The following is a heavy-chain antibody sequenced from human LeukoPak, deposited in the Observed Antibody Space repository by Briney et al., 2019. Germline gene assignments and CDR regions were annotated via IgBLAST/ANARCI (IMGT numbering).Heavy chain of an antibody. J-gene: IGHJ6*02. V-gene: IGHV7-4-1*02. D-gene: IGHD2-2*02. CDR1: GYTFTTYA. CDR2: INTNTGNP. CDR3: ASLQGQYCSSTSCYTYYSYGMDV. Sequence: PSASVTVSCKASGYTFTTYAMNWVRQAPGQGLEWMGWINTNTGNPTYAQGFTGRFVFSLDTSVNTAYLQISSLKAEDSAVYFCASLQGQYCSSTSCYTYYSYGMDVWGQRTTVTVSS.